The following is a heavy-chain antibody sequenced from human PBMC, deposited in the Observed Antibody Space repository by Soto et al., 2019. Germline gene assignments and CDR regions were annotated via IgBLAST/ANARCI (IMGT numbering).Heavy chain of an antibody. CDR3: ARLLRTPGSEPYYYYYYMDV. J-gene: IGHJ6*03. CDR2: IYYSGST. Sequence: SETLSLTCTVSGGSISSYYWSWIRQPPGKGLEWIGYIYYSGSTNYNPSLKSRVTISVDTSKNQFSLKRSSVTAADTAVYYCARLLRTPGSEPYYYYYYMDVWGKGTTVTVSS. CDR1: GGSISSYY. V-gene: IGHV4-59*08. D-gene: IGHD3-9*01.